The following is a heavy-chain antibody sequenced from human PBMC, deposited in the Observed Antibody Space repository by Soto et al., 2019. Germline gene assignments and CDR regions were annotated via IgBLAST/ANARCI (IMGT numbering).Heavy chain of an antibody. V-gene: IGHV4-4*07. D-gene: IGHD5-12*01. J-gene: IGHJ6*02. CDR3: ARDQHPWRRYYYYYRMDV. CDR1: GGSISRYY. Sequence: QVQLQESGPGLVKPSETLSLTCTVSGGSISRYYWSWIRQPAGKGLEWIGRSYTSGSTNYNPPLKSRVTMSVDTSNSLFSLKLSSVTAADTAVYYCARDQHPWRRYYYYYRMDVWGQGTTVTVFS. CDR2: SYTSGST.